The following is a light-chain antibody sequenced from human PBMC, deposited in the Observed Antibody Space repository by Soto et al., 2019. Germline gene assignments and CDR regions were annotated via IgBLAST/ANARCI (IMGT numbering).Light chain of an antibody. Sequence: EIVLTQSPGTLSLSPGERVTLSCGASQSIPANYLAWYQQKPGQAPRLLIYGASNRATGIPDRFSGSGSGTAFTLTVSSLEPEDFAVYFCLQYGTPWWTFGQGARVEIK. J-gene: IGKJ1*01. CDR1: QSIPANY. CDR3: LQYGTPWWT. V-gene: IGKV3-20*01. CDR2: GAS.